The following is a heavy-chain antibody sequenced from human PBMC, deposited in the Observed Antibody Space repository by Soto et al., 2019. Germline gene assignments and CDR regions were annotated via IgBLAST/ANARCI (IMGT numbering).Heavy chain of an antibody. V-gene: IGHV4-59*08. CDR3: ARLGYYYDSSGSNSQYFQH. Sequence: SETLSLTCTVSGGSISSYYWSWIRQPPGKGLEWIGYIYYSGSTNYNPSLKSRVTISVDTSKNQFSLKLSSVTAADTAVYYCARLGYYYDSSGSNSQYFQHWGQGTLVTVS. D-gene: IGHD3-22*01. CDR2: IYYSGST. CDR1: GGSISSYY. J-gene: IGHJ1*01.